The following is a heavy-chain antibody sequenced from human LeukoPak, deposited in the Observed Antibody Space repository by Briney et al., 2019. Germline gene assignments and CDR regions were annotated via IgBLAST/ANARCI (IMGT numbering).Heavy chain of an antibody. Sequence: SETLSLTCTVSGGSISSYYWSWIRQPPGKGLEWIGYIYYSGSTNYNPSLKSRVTISVDTSKNQFSLKLSSVTAADTAVYYRARSGHYGSGSYYNDYYYGMDVWGQGTTVTVSS. CDR1: GGSISSYY. J-gene: IGHJ6*02. CDR2: IYYSGST. V-gene: IGHV4-59*01. D-gene: IGHD3-10*01. CDR3: ARSGHYGSGSYYNDYYYGMDV.